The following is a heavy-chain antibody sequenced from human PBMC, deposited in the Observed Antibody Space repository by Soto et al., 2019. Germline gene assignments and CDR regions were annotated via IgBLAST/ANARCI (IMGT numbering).Heavy chain of an antibody. Sequence: QVQLVQSGAEVKKPGSSVKVSCKASGGTFSSYAISWVRQAPGQELEWMGGIIPIFGTANYAQKFQGRVTITADESTSTAYMELSSLRSEDTAVYYCARVAATGGYYYYYGMDVWGQGTTVTVSS. CDR1: GGTFSSYA. CDR2: IIPIFGTA. D-gene: IGHD1-1*01. J-gene: IGHJ6*02. V-gene: IGHV1-69*12. CDR3: ARVAATGGYYYYYGMDV.